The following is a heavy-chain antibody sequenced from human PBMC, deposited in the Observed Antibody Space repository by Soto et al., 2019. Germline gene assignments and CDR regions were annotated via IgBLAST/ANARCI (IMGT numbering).Heavy chain of an antibody. CDR2: IVVGSGNT. CDR1: GFTFTSSA. V-gene: IGHV1-58*01. D-gene: IGHD6-13*01. CDR3: AAGMIAAAGTWYFDY. Sequence: SVKVSCKASGFTFTSSAVQWVRQARGQRLEWIGWIVVGSGNTNYAQKFQERVTITRDMSTSTAYMELSSLRSEDTAVYYCAAGMIAAAGTWYFDYWGQGTLVTVSS. J-gene: IGHJ4*02.